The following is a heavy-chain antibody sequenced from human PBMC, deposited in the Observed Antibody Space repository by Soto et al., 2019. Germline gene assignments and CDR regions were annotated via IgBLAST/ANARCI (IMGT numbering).Heavy chain of an antibody. CDR2: ISGSGGST. D-gene: IGHD3-10*01. CDR3: AKAGYYGSGSYRRPFDY. Sequence: GGALRLSFAASGFTFISYAMSWGRQAPGKGLEWVSAISGSGGSTYYADSVKGRFTISRDNSKNTLYLQMNSLRAEDTAVYYCAKAGYYGSGSYRRPFDYWGQGTLVTVSS. J-gene: IGHJ4*02. CDR1: GFTFISYA. V-gene: IGHV3-23*01.